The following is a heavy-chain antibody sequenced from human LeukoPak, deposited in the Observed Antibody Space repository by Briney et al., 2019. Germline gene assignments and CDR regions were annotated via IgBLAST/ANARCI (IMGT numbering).Heavy chain of an antibody. CDR2: IYHSGST. CDR3: ARVVVVPAAKMHAFDI. CDR1: GGSISSSNW. D-gene: IGHD2-2*01. J-gene: IGHJ3*02. Sequence: SETLSLTCAVSGGSISSSNWWSWVRQPPGKGLEWIGEIYHSGSTNYNPSLKSRVTISVDKSKNQFSLKLSSVTAADTAVYYCARVVVVPAAKMHAFDIWGQGTMVTVSS. V-gene: IGHV4-4*02.